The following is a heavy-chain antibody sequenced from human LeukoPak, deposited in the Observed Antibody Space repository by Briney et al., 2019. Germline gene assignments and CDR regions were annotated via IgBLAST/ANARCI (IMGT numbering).Heavy chain of an antibody. J-gene: IGHJ5*02. D-gene: IGHD4-17*01. CDR1: GGTFSSYA. V-gene: IGHV1-69*05. Sequence: SVKVSCXASGGTFSSYAISWVRQAPGQGLEWMGGIIPIFGTANYAQKFQGRVTITTDESTSTAYMELSSLRSEDTAVYYCARLTTVTNNWFDPWGQGTLVTVSS. CDR2: IIPIFGTA. CDR3: ARLTTVTNNWFDP.